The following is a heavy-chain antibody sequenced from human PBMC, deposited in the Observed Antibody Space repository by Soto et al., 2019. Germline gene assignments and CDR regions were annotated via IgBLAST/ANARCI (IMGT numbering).Heavy chain of an antibody. J-gene: IGHJ6*03. CDR1: GGSISSGGYY. D-gene: IGHD4-17*01. V-gene: IGHV4-31*03. Sequence: QVQLQESGPGLVKPSQTLSLTCTVSGGSISSGGYYWSWIRQHPGKGLEWIGYIYYSGSTYYNPSLKSRVTISVDTSKNQFSLKLSSVTAADTAVYYCARRAKGGDYYYYYYMDVWGKGTTVTVSS. CDR3: ARRAKGGDYYYYYYMDV. CDR2: IYYSGST.